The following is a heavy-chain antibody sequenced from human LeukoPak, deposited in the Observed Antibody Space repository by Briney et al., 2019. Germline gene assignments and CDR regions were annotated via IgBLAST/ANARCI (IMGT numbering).Heavy chain of an antibody. J-gene: IGHJ4*02. CDR3: ARTVWFGELTYYFDY. D-gene: IGHD3-10*01. Sequence: SETLSLTCTVSGGSISSYYWSWLRQPPGKGLEWIGYIYYSGSTNYNPSLKSRVTISVDTSKNQFSLKLNSVTAADTAVYYCARTVWFGELTYYFDYWGQGTLVTVSS. CDR2: IYYSGST. V-gene: IGHV4-59*01. CDR1: GGSISSYY.